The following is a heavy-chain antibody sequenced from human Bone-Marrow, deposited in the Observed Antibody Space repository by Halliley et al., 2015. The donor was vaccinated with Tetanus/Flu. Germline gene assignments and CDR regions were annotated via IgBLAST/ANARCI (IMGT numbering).Heavy chain of an antibody. D-gene: IGHD1-1*01. CDR3: ARDYQLLSF. Sequence: KGREWIGCIYYSGAAKYNPPLKSRVTISIDTSKTQFSLKLSSVTAADTAVYYWARDYQLLSFWGQGALVTVSS. J-gene: IGHJ4*02. V-gene: IGHV4-59*01. CDR2: IYYSGAA.